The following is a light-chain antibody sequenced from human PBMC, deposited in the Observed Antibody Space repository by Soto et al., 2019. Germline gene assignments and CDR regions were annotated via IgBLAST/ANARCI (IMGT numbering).Light chain of an antibody. Sequence: DIQMTQSPSSLSASVGDRVTITCRASQGISNYLAWYQQKPGKVPKLLIYAASTLQSGVPSRFSGSGSGTDFTLTISSLQPEDVATCYCQKYNSAPPGWTFGQGTKVEIK. CDR3: QKYNSAPPGWT. J-gene: IGKJ1*01. CDR2: AAS. CDR1: QGISNY. V-gene: IGKV1-27*01.